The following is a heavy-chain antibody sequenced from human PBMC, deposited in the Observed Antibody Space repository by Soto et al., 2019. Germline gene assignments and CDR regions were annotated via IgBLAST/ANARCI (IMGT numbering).Heavy chain of an antibody. CDR1: GFTFSSYS. D-gene: IGHD3-16*01. Sequence: GGSLRLSCAASGFTFSSYSMNWVRQAPGKGLEWVSYISSSSSTIYYADSVKGRFTISRDNAKNSLYLQMNSLRAEDTAVYYCARGEDTGGLYYYYYYMDVWGKGTTVTVSS. CDR3: ARGEDTGGLYYYYYYMDV. J-gene: IGHJ6*03. CDR2: ISSSSSTI. V-gene: IGHV3-48*01.